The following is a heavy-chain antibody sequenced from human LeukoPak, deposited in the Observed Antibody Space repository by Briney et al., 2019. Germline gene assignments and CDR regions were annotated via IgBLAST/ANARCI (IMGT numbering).Heavy chain of an antibody. CDR1: GGSVSSYY. D-gene: IGHD2-15*01. CDR2: IYTSGRT. Sequence: SETLSLTCTVSGGSVSSYYWSWIRQPPGKGLEWIGRIYTSGRTDYNPSLKSRVTISVDTSKNQFSLKLSSVTAADTAVYYCARTMEGYCSGGSCYQYSYYMDVWGKGTTVTVSS. V-gene: IGHV4-4*08. CDR3: ARTMEGYCSGGSCYQYSYYMDV. J-gene: IGHJ6*03.